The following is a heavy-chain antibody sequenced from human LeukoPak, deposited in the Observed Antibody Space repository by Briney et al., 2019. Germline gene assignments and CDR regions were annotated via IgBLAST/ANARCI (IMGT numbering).Heavy chain of an antibody. CDR1: GFTFGTFA. Sequence: PGGSLRLSCAASGFTFGTFAMHWVRQAPGKGLEWVADMSYDGSNKYYADSVKGRFTISSDNSKNTLYLQMNSLRSEDTAVYYCARGHGGIVVVVRDAFDIWGQGTMVIVSS. D-gene: IGHD2-15*01. CDR3: ARGHGGIVVVVRDAFDI. CDR2: MSYDGSNK. J-gene: IGHJ3*02. V-gene: IGHV3-30-3*01.